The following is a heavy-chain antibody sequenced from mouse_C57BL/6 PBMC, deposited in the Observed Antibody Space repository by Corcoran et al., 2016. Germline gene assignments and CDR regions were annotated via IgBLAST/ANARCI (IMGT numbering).Heavy chain of an antibody. Sequence: EVQLQQSGPELVKPGASVKISCKASGYTFTDYYMNWVKQSHGKSLEWIGDINPNNGGTSYNQKFKGKAILTVDKSSSTAYMELRSLTSEDSAVYYCARKEDYWGQGTSVTVSS. J-gene: IGHJ4*01. CDR1: GYTFTDYY. CDR3: ARKEDY. V-gene: IGHV1-26*01. CDR2: INPNNGGT.